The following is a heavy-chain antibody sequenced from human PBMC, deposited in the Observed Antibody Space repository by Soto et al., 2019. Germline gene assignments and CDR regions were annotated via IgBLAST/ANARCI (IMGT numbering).Heavy chain of an antibody. J-gene: IGHJ4*02. D-gene: IGHD3-22*01. V-gene: IGHV3-23*01. CDR1: GFTFSSYA. CDR2: ISGSGGST. CDR3: AKDLRYYDIPYYFDY. Sequence: EVQLLESGGGLVQPGGPLRLSCAASGFTFSSYAMSWVRQAPGKGLEWVSAISGSGGSTYYADSVKGRFTISRDNSKNTLYLQMNSLRAEDTAVYYCAKDLRYYDIPYYFDYWGQGTLVTVSS.